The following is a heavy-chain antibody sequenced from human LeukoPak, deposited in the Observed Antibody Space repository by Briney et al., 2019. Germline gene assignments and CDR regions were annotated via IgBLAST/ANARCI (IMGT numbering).Heavy chain of an antibody. CDR3: ARARGYDSSGYSEAYFDY. D-gene: IGHD3-22*01. V-gene: IGHV1-18*01. CDR2: ISPYNGNT. CDR1: GYTFTTYG. J-gene: IGHJ4*02. Sequence: ASVKVSCKASGYTFTTYGISWVRQAPGQGLEWMGWISPYNGNTNYAQKLQGRVTMTTDPSTSTAYMELRSLTSDDTAVYYCARARGYDSSGYSEAYFDYWGQGTLVTVSS.